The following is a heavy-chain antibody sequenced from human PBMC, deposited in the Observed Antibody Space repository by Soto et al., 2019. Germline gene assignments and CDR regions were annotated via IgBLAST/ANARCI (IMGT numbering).Heavy chain of an antibody. CDR1: GGTFSSYA. Sequence: QVQLVQSGAEVKKPGSSVKVSCKASGGTFSSYAISWVRQAPGQGLEWMGGIIPIFGTANYAQKFQGRVTIXXEXSXXTADMEVSSLRSEDTAVYYCAGGSRQYPYYYGMDVWGQGTTVTVSS. CDR3: AGGSRQYPYYYGMDV. J-gene: IGHJ6*02. D-gene: IGHD2-2*02. CDR2: IIPIFGTA. V-gene: IGHV1-69*12.